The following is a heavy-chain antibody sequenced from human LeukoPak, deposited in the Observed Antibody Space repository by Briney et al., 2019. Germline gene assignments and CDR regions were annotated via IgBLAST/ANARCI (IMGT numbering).Heavy chain of an antibody. Sequence: ASVKVSCKASGGTFSSYAISWVRQAPGQGLEWMGGIIPIFGTANYAQKFQGRVTITTDESTSTAYMELSSLRSEDTAVYYCAGGVPAAIGAIDYWGQGTLVTVSS. V-gene: IGHV1-69*05. CDR2: IIPIFGTA. CDR3: AGGVPAAIGAIDY. J-gene: IGHJ4*02. CDR1: GGTFSSYA. D-gene: IGHD2-2*02.